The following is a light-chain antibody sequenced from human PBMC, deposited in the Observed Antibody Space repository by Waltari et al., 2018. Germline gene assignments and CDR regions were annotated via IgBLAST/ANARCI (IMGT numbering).Light chain of an antibody. CDR2: ATS. CDR1: QGISPY. V-gene: IGKV1-9*01. CDR3: LHLNNFPLS. Sequence: DIQLTQSPSFLSASVRDRVTITCRASQGISPYLAWYQQKPGKAPKLLIYATSTLQSDIPSRFSGSGSGTEFTLTISSLQPEDVATYYCLHLNNFPLSFGGGTKVELK. J-gene: IGKJ4*01.